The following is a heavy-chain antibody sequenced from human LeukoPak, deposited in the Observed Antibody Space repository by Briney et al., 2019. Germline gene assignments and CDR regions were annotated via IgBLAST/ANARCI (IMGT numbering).Heavy chain of an antibody. Sequence: PSETLSLTCAVYGGSFSGYYWSWIRQPPGKGLEWIGEINHSGSTNYNPSLKSRVTISVDTSKNQFSLKLSSVTAANTAVYYCARPPTLKAAAGWFGYWGQGTLVTVSS. CDR1: GGSFSGYY. CDR2: INHSGST. J-gene: IGHJ4*02. CDR3: ARPPTLKAAAGWFGY. D-gene: IGHD6-13*01. V-gene: IGHV4-34*01.